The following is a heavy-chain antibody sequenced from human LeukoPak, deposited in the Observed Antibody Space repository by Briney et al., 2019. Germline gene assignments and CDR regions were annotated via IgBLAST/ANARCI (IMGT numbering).Heavy chain of an antibody. CDR2: ISWNSGSI. D-gene: IGHD4-23*01. V-gene: IGHV3-9*01. CDR3: AKGDYGGNSGAPDY. J-gene: IGHJ4*02. Sequence: GGSLRLSCAASGFTFDDYAMHWVRQAPGKGLEWVSGISWNSGSIGYADSVKGRFTISRDNAKNSLYLQMNSLRAEDTALYYCAKGDYGGNSGAPDYWGQGTLVTVSS. CDR1: GFTFDDYA.